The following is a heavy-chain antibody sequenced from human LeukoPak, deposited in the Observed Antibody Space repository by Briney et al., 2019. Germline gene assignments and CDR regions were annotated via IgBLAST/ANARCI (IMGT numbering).Heavy chain of an antibody. V-gene: IGHV4-4*07. CDR2: IYTSGST. CDR3: ARGILIFGANRGDYYYYMDV. D-gene: IGHD3/OR15-3a*01. CDR1: GGSISSYY. J-gene: IGHJ6*03. Sequence: SETLSLTCTVSGGSISSYYWSWIRQPAGKGLEWIGRIYTSGSTNYNPSLKSRVTISVDKSKNQFSLKLSSVTAADTAVYYCARGILIFGANRGDYYYYMDVWGKGTTVTVSS.